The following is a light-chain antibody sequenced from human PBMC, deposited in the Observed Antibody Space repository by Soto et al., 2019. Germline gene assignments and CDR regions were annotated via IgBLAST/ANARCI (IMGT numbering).Light chain of an antibody. V-gene: IGKV3-11*01. CDR1: QSVSSY. CDR3: QQRSSWYT. Sequence: EIVLTQSPATLSLSPGERATLSCRASQSVSSYFAWYQQKPGQAPRLLIYDASTRATGIPARFSGSGSGTDFTLTISSLEPEDFAVYYCQQRSSWYTFGQGTKLEIK. J-gene: IGKJ2*01. CDR2: DAS.